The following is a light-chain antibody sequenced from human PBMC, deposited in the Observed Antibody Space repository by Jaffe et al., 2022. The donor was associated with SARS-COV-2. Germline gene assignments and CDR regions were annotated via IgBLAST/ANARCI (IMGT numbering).Light chain of an antibody. Sequence: QSVLTQPPSASGTPGQRVTISCSGSRSNIGSNYVYWYQQLPGTAPKLLIYANNQRPSGVPDRFSGSKSGTSASLAISGLRSEDEADYYCAAWDDSLSGVLFGGGTKLTLL. CDR1: RSNIGSNY. CDR3: AAWDDSLSGVL. J-gene: IGLJ2*01. V-gene: IGLV1-47*01. CDR2: ANN.